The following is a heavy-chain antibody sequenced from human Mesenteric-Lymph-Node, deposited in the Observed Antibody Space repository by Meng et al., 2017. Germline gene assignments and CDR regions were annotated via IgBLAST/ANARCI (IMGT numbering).Heavy chain of an antibody. V-gene: IGHV6-1*01. CDR2: TYYKSKWYN. J-gene: IGHJ4*02. D-gene: IGHD6-25*01. Sequence: SAMSGASAPSTGAGWNWLRQSPSRGLEWLGRTYYKSKWYNDYAESVKSRITINPDTSKNQFSLQLNSVTPEDTAVYYCARDPAAFDFWGQGILVTVSS. CDR1: GASAPSTGAG. CDR3: ARDPAAFDF.